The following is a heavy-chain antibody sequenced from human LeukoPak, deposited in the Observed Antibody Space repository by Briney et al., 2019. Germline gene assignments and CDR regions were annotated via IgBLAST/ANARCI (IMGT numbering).Heavy chain of an antibody. J-gene: IGHJ4*02. Sequence: GGTLRLSCAASGFTFSSYGMSWVRQAPGKGLEWVSAISGSGGSTYYADSVKGRFTISRDNSKNTLYLQMNSLRAEDTAVYYCAKESVPITYYYDSSGYYAFDYWGQGTLVTVSS. CDR3: AKESVPITYYYDSSGYYAFDY. V-gene: IGHV3-23*01. CDR1: GFTFSSYG. D-gene: IGHD3-22*01. CDR2: ISGSGGST.